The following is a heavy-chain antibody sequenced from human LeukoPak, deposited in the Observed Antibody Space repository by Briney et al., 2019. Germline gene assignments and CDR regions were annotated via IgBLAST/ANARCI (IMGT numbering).Heavy chain of an antibody. J-gene: IGHJ4*02. CDR3: ARVHDYGDYGNDY. D-gene: IGHD4-17*01. Sequence: PSETLSLTCAVSGGSISSSNWWSWVRQPPGKGLEWIGEIYHSGSTNYNPSLKSRVTISVDKSKNQFSLKLSSVTAADTAVYYCARVHDYGDYGNDYWGQGTLVTVSS. CDR2: IYHSGST. CDR1: GGSISSSNW. V-gene: IGHV4-4*02.